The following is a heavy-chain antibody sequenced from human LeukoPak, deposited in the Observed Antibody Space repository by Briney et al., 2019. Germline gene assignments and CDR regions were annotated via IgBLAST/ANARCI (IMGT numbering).Heavy chain of an antibody. Sequence: GGSLRLSCAASGFTFSSYWMSWVRQAPGRGLEGLANIKQYGSEKYYVDSVKGRFTISRDNAKNSLYMQMNSLRAEDTAVYYCGRSAAAGFFDYWGQGTLVTVSS. CDR1: GFTFSSYW. CDR3: GRSAAAGFFDY. V-gene: IGHV3-7*03. CDR2: IKQYGSEK. D-gene: IGHD6-13*01. J-gene: IGHJ4*02.